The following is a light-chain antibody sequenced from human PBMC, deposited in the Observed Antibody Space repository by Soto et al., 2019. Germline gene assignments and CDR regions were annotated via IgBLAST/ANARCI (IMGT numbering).Light chain of an antibody. CDR1: QSVSSN. Sequence: EIVMTQSPATLSVSPGERATLSCRASQSVSSNLAWYQQKPGQAPRLLIYGASTRATGIPARFSGSGSGTEVPLTISSLQSEDFAVYYCQQYNNWPRTFGQGTKVEIK. V-gene: IGKV3-15*01. CDR2: GAS. CDR3: QQYNNWPRT. J-gene: IGKJ1*01.